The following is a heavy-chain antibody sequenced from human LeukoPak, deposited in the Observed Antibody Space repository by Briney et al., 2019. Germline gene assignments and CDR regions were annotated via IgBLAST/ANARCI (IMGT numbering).Heavy chain of an antibody. D-gene: IGHD3-16*01. CDR1: GGSISSDRFY. CDR3: ARVPDWTYVPDY. J-gene: IGHJ4*02. CDR2: IKSSNT. Sequence: PSETLSVTCTVSGGSISSDRFYWTWVRQPAGRRPEWIGRIKSSNTNYNPSLKSRVNISVDTSTNQFSLKLSSLTAADTAVYYCARVPDWTYVPDYWGQGTLVTVSS. V-gene: IGHV4-61*02.